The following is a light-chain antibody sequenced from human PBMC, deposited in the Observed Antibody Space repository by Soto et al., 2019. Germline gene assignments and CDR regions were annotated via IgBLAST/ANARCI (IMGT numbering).Light chain of an antibody. CDR1: SSDVGHYNY. J-gene: IGLJ2*01. CDR2: DVS. CDR3: SSYISSSTLL. V-gene: IGLV2-14*03. Sequence: QSALTQPASVSGSPGQSITVSCTGTSSDVGHYNYVSWYQHHPGKAPKLMIYDVSNRPSGVSNRFSGSKSGDTASLTISGLQTEDEADYYCSSYISSSTLLFGGGTKLTVL.